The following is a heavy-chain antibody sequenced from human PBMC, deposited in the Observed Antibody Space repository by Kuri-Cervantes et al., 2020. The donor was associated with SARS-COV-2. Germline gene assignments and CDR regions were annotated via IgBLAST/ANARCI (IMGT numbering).Heavy chain of an antibody. Sequence: ASVKVSCKVSGYTLTESSMHWVRQAPGKGLEWMGGFDPEDGETIYAQKFQGRVTMTEDTSTDTAYMELNSLRAEDTAVYYCAKDLGYCSGGSCYADYFDYWGQGTLVTVSS. V-gene: IGHV1-24*01. CDR3: AKDLGYCSGGSCYADYFDY. CDR2: FDPEDGET. J-gene: IGHJ4*02. CDR1: GYTLTESS. D-gene: IGHD2-15*01.